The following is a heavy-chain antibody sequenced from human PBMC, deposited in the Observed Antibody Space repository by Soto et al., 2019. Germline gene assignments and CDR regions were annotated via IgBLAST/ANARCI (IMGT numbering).Heavy chain of an antibody. Sequence: QVQLVESGGGVVQPGTSLRLSCAASGFTFSAYGMHWVRQAPGKGLEWVAATSYDESKKYYGDSVKGRFTISRDNSKNTLYLQMNSLRVEDTAIYYCAKTGRDHGESPNDHWGQGTLVTVSS. CDR1: GFTFSAYG. CDR3: AKTGRDHGESPNDH. V-gene: IGHV3-30*18. J-gene: IGHJ4*02. CDR2: TSYDESKK. D-gene: IGHD4-17*01.